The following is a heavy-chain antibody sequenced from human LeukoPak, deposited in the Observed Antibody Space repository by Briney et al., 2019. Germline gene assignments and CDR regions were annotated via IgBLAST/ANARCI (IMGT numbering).Heavy chain of an antibody. CDR3: TRERYSYGYFLID. V-gene: IGHV3-21*01. D-gene: IGHD5-18*01. J-gene: IGHJ4*02. Sequence: PGGSLRLSCAASGFTFSSYSMNWVRQAPGKGLEWVSSISSSSSYIYYADSVKGRFTISRDNAKNSLYLQMNSLRAEDTAVYYCTRERYSYGYFLIDWGQGTLVAVSS. CDR2: ISSSSSYI. CDR1: GFTFSSYS.